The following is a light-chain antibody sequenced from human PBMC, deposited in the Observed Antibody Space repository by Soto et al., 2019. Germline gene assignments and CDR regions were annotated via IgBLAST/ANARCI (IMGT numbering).Light chain of an antibody. CDR1: QSISSW. CDR2: KES. V-gene: IGKV1-5*03. Sequence: DIQMTKSPSTLSASVGDRVTITCRASQSISSWLAWYQQKPGKAPKLLIYKESSLESGVPSRFSGSGSGTEFTLTISSLQPDDFATYYCQQYNSYPTFGQGTKVEIK. CDR3: QQYNSYPT. J-gene: IGKJ1*01.